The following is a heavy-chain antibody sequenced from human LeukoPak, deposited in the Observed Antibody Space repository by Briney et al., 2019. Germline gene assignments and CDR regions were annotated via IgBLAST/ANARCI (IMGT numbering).Heavy chain of an antibody. V-gene: IGHV3-48*01. CDR2: ISSSSNTI. Sequence: GGSLRLSCAASGFTFSGYIMNWVRQAPGKGLEWVSFISSSSNTIYYADSVKGRFTVSRDNAKNSLYLQMNSLRAEDTAVYYCARDQWLDYWGQGTQVTVSS. J-gene: IGHJ4*02. CDR3: ARDQWLDY. CDR1: GFTFSGYI. D-gene: IGHD6-19*01.